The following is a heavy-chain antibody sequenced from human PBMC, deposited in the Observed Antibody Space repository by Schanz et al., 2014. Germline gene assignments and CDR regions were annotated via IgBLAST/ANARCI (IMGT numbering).Heavy chain of an antibody. CDR1: GFTFSAYA. CDR2: ISASGGTT. D-gene: IGHD2-15*01. V-gene: IGHV3-23*01. Sequence: EVQLLESGGGLVQPGGSLRLSCAASGFTFSAYAMTWVRQIPGKGLEWVSAISASGGTTYYADSVKGRFTISRDNSKNTLYLQMTSLRAEDTAVYYCAKTPREYCNYDSCPNWFDSWGQGTLVTASS. CDR3: AKTPREYCNYDSCPNWFDS. J-gene: IGHJ5*01.